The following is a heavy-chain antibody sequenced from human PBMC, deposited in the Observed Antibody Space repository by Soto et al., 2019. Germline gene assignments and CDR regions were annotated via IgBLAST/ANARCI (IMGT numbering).Heavy chain of an antibody. CDR3: AKLAFGGVIVMNYFDY. D-gene: IGHD3-16*02. Sequence: SGGSLRLSCAASGFTFSSYAMSWVRQSPGKGLEWVSAISGSGGSTYYADSVKGRFTISRDNSKNTLYLQMNSLRAEDTAVYYCAKLAFGGVIVMNYFDYWGQGTLVTVSS. J-gene: IGHJ4*02. V-gene: IGHV3-23*01. CDR1: GFTFSSYA. CDR2: ISGSGGST.